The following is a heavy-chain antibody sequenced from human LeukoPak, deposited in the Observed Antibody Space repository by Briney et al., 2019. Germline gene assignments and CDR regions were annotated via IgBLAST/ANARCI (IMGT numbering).Heavy chain of an antibody. J-gene: IGHJ4*02. CDR3: ARGGVVAATDY. V-gene: IGHV3-74*01. Sequence: GGSLRLSCAAPGFIFSNYWMHWVRHAPGKGLVWVSQIHSDGSITGYADSVKDRFTISRDNAKNTLYLQMNSLRAEDTAVFYCARGGVVAATDYWGQGTLVTVSS. D-gene: IGHD5-12*01. CDR1: GFIFSNYW. CDR2: IHSDGSIT.